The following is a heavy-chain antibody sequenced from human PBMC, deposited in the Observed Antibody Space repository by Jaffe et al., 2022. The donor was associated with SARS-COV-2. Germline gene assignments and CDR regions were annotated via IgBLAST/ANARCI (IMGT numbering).Heavy chain of an antibody. CDR2: IYHSGST. J-gene: IGHJ6*02. CDR3: ARADDYSNDFYGMDV. V-gene: IGHV4-31*03. CDR1: GGSISSGGYY. Sequence: QVQLQESGPGLVKPSQTLSLTCTVSGGSISSGGYYWSWIRQHPGKGLEWIGYIYHSGSTYYNPSLKSRVTLSVDTSKNQFSLKLSSVTAADTAVYYCARADDYSNDFYGMDVWGQGTTVTVSS. D-gene: IGHD4-4*01.